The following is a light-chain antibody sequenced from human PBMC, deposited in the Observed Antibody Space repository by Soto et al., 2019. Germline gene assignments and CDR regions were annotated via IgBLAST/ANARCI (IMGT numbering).Light chain of an antibody. CDR2: DAS. J-gene: IGKJ4*01. CDR1: QSVSSY. V-gene: IGKV3-11*01. CDR3: QQRSNRPGLT. Sequence: EIVLTQSPATLSLSPGERATLSCRASQSVSSYLAWYQQKPGQAPRLLIYDASNRATGIPARFSGSGSGTDFTLTISSLEPEDFAVYYCQQRSNRPGLTFDGGTKVEIK.